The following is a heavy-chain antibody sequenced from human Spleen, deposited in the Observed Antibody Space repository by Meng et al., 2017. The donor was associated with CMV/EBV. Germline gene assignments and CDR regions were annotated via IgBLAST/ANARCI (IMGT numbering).Heavy chain of an antibody. Sequence: ASVKVSCKASGHTFTSYDINWVRQATGQGLEWMGWMNPNTGNTGSAQKFQGRVTMTRDTSISTVYMELSSLSSEDTAVYYCAREGRYSHGNDYYYGMDVWGQGTTVTVSS. V-gene: IGHV1-8*01. J-gene: IGHJ6*02. CDR3: AREGRYSHGNDYYYGMDV. CDR2: MNPNTGNT. CDR1: GHTFTSYD. D-gene: IGHD5-18*01.